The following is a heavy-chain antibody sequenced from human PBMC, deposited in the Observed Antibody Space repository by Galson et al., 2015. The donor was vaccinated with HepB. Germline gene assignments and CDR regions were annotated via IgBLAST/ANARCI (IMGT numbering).Heavy chain of an antibody. Sequence: SVKVSCKASGGTFSSYAISWVRQAPGQGLEWMGGIIPIFGTANYAQKFQGRVTITADESTSIAYMELSSLRSEDTAVYYCAREGKEDYGDYGFDYWGQGTLVTVSS. CDR2: IIPIFGTA. V-gene: IGHV1-69*13. CDR1: GGTFSSYA. D-gene: IGHD4-17*01. CDR3: AREGKEDYGDYGFDY. J-gene: IGHJ4*02.